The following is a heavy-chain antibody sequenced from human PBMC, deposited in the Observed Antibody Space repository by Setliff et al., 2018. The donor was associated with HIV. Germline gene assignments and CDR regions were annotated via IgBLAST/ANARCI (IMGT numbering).Heavy chain of an antibody. J-gene: IGHJ4*02. V-gene: IGHV3-30*02. CDR2: IRYDGSNK. Sequence: GGSLRLSCEASAFIFSSYGMHWVRQAPGKGLEWIAFIRYDGSNKYYADSVKGRFTISRDNGKNSLFLQMNSLRAEDTAVYYCVRGTLDFWGQGNLVTVSS. CDR1: AFIFSSYG. CDR3: VRGTLDF.